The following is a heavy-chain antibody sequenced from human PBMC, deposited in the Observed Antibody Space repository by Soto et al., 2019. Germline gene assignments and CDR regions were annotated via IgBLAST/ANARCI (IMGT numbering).Heavy chain of an antibody. CDR1: GGSISGYY. D-gene: IGHD2-21*02. CDR2: MYNTGST. CDR3: ARDLLDYCGTDCYPLDV. V-gene: IGHV4-59*01. J-gene: IGHJ6*02. Sequence: SETLSLTCTVPGGSISGYYWSWIRQPPGKGLEWIGYMYNTGSTVYNPSFKSRVTISVDTSKNQFSLKLNSVTAADTAVYYCARDLLDYCGTDCYPLDVWGQGTTVTAP.